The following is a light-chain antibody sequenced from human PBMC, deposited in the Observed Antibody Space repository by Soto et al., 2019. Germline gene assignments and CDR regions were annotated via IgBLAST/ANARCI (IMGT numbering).Light chain of an antibody. V-gene: IGKV1-39*01. Sequence: DIQMTQSPSSLSASLGDRVTITCRASQTFNNYLNWYQQKPGKAPKLLIHTTSSLQSGVPSRFSASGAGTDFTLTISSLQPEDSATYYCQQSFSTPQTFGGGTKVEI. CDR3: QQSFSTPQT. CDR2: TTS. CDR1: QTFNNY. J-gene: IGKJ4*01.